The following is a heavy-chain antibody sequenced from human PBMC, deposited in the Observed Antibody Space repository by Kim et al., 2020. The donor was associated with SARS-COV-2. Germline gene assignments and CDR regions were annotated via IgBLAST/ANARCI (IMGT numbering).Heavy chain of an antibody. CDR3: ARRDGYYYDSSGYYYGY. CDR2: INAGNGNT. Sequence: ASVKVSCKASGYTFTSYAMHWVRQAPGQRLEWMGWINAGNGNTKYSQKFQGRVTITRDTSASTAYMELSSLRSEDTAVYYCARRDGYYYDSSGYYYGYWGQGTLVTVSS. J-gene: IGHJ4*02. D-gene: IGHD3-22*01. V-gene: IGHV1-3*01. CDR1: GYTFTSYA.